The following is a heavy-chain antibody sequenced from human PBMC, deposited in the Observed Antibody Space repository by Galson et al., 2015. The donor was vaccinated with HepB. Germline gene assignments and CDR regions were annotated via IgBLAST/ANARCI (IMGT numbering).Heavy chain of an antibody. V-gene: IGHV4-59*01. CDR1: GGSISSYY. D-gene: IGHD6-6*01. CDR3: ARDVAARPVRGGGGMDV. J-gene: IGHJ6*02. CDR2: IYYSGST. Sequence: ETLSLTCTVSGGSISSYYWSWIRQPPGKGLEWIGYIYYSGSTNYNPSLKSRVTISVDTSKNQFSLKLSSVTAADTAVYYCARDVAARPVRGGGGMDVWGQGTTVTVSS.